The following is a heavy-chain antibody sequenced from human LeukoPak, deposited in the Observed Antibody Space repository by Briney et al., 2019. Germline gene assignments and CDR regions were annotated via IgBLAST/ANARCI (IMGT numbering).Heavy chain of an antibody. Sequence: GASVKVSCKASGYTFTGYYMHWVRQAPGQGLEWMGWINPNSGGTNYAQKFQGRVTMTRDTSISTAYMELSGLRSDDTAVYYCARVNNWNYIVSMDVWGQGTTVTVSS. CDR1: GYTFTGYY. CDR3: ARVNNWNYIVSMDV. CDR2: INPNSGGT. V-gene: IGHV1-2*02. D-gene: IGHD1-7*01. J-gene: IGHJ6*02.